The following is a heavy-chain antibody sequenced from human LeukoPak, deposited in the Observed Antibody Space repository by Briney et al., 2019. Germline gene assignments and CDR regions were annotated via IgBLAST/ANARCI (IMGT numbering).Heavy chain of an antibody. V-gene: IGHV4-39*01. Sequence: SGTLSLTCTVSGVSISSRNSYWGWIRQPPGKGLEWIGSIYYSGNTYYNASVKSRVTISIDSSKNQFSLMLSSVTAADTAVYYCARQTGSGLFTLPGGQGTLVTVSS. J-gene: IGHJ4*02. CDR2: IYYSGNT. CDR1: GVSISSRNSY. CDR3: ARQTGSGLFTLP. D-gene: IGHD3/OR15-3a*01.